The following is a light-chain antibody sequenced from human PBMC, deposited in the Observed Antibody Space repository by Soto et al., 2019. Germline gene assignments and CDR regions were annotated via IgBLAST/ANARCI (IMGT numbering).Light chain of an antibody. CDR1: QTVSSSF. Sequence: VLTQSPVTLYLSLGERATLSCRASQTVSSSFLAWYQQKLGQAPRLLIYGSSHRAPGVPDRFSGGGSGTDFTLTISRLEPEDFAVYFFQQYVYSPWTFGQGTKVEIK. CDR2: GSS. V-gene: IGKV3-20*01. J-gene: IGKJ1*01. CDR3: QQYVYSPWT.